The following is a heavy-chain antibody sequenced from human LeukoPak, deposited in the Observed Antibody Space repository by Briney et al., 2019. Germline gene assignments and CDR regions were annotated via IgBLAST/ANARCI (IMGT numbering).Heavy chain of an antibody. Sequence: GASVKVSCKASGGTFSSYAISWVRQAPGQGLEWMGWLNPDSAGTNYAQRFQGRVTMTRDPSISTAYMELSRLKSDDTAVYYCARDGEGATTNWGQGTLVTVSS. CDR1: GGTFSSYA. D-gene: IGHD1-26*01. CDR2: LNPDSAGT. J-gene: IGHJ4*02. V-gene: IGHV1-2*02. CDR3: ARDGEGATTN.